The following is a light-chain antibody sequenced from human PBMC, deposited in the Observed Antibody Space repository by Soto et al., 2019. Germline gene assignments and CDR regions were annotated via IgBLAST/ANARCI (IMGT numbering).Light chain of an antibody. CDR3: CSYAGRSTYV. CDR1: SSDVGSYNL. V-gene: IGLV2-23*02. CDR2: EVT. J-gene: IGLJ1*01. Sequence: QSALTHPASVSGSPGQSITISCTGTSSDVGSYNLVSWYQQHPGKAPKLMISEVTKRPSGVSNRFSGSKSGNTASLTISGLQAEDEADYYCCSYAGRSTYVFGTGTKVTVL.